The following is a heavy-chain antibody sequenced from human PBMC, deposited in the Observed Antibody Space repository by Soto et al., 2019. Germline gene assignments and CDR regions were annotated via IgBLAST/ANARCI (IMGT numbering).Heavy chain of an antibody. CDR1: GGTFSSYA. V-gene: IGHV1-69*01. D-gene: IGHD5-18*01. CDR3: AREGTTAPQDGFYYYGMDV. J-gene: IGHJ6*02. Sequence: QVQLVQSGAEVRKPGSSVKVSCKASGGTFSSYAITWVRQAPGQGLEWMGGIIPIFGSTNYAQKFQGRVTITADESTSTAYIELSSLRSEDTAVYYCAREGTTAPQDGFYYYGMDVWVQGTTVTVSS. CDR2: IIPIFGST.